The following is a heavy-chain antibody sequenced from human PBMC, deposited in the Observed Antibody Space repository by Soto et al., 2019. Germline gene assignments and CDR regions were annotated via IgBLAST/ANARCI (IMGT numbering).Heavy chain of an antibody. CDR1: GFTFSSYG. Sequence: GGSLRLSCAASGFTFSSYGMHWVRQAPGKGLEWVAVISYDGSNKYYADSVKGRFTISRDNSKNTLYLQMNSLRAEDTAVYYCAKDHPRAFDIWGQGTMVTVSS. CDR3: AKDHPRAFDI. V-gene: IGHV3-30*18. J-gene: IGHJ3*02. CDR2: ISYDGSNK.